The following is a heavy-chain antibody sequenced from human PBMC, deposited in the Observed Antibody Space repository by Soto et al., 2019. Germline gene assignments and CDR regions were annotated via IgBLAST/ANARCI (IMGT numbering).Heavy chain of an antibody. D-gene: IGHD3-22*01. CDR2: ISYDGSNK. Sequence: EAGGGVVQPGRSLRLSCAASGFTFRRYGMHWVRQAPGKGLEWVAGISYDGSNKYYADSVKGRFTISRDNSKNTLYLQMNSLRAEDTAVYYCAKGGSYYYDSSGYYPSFDIWGQGTMVTVSS. V-gene: IGHV3-30*18. J-gene: IGHJ3*02. CDR3: AKGGSYYYDSSGYYPSFDI. CDR1: GFTFRRYG.